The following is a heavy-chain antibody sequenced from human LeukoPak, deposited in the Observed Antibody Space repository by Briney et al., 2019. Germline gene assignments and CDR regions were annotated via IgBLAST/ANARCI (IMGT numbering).Heavy chain of an antibody. CDR3: ARARARRYFDWLLIY. J-gene: IGHJ4*02. D-gene: IGHD3-9*01. CDR2: INPSCCST. CDR1: GYTFTSYY. Sequence: ASVKVSCKASGYTFTSYYMHWVRQAPGQGLEGMGIINPSCCSTSYAQKFQGRVTMTRDTSTSTVYMELSSLRSEDTAVYYCARARARRYFDWLLIYWGQGTLVTVSS. V-gene: IGHV1-46*01.